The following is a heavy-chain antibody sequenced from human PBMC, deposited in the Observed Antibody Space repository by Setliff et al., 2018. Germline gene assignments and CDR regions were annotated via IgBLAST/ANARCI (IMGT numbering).Heavy chain of an antibody. CDR1: GDSISSRPFY. CDR3: ARLSGFLYMDV. J-gene: IGHJ6*03. D-gene: IGHD3-3*01. Sequence: SETLSLTCTVSGDSISSRPFYWGWFRQPAGKELEWIGQIYTSWSTIYNPSLKSRVTMSVDTSTNQFSLDLSSVTAADTAVYYCARLSGFLYMDVWGKGTTVTVSS. CDR2: IYTSWST. V-gene: IGHV4-61*09.